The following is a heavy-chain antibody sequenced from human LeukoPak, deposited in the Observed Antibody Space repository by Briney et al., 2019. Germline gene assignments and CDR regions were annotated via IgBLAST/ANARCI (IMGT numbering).Heavy chain of an antibody. V-gene: IGHV4-39*01. CDR1: GGSISSSSYY. J-gene: IGHJ4*02. CDR3: ARQRRGGYSFHFDY. CDR2: IYYSGST. D-gene: IGHD4-11*01. Sequence: SETLSLTCTVSGGSISSSSYYWGWIRQPPGKGLERIGSIYYSGSTYYNPSLKGRVTISVDTSKNQFSLKLSSVTAADTAVYYCARQRRGGYSFHFDYWGQGTLVTVSS.